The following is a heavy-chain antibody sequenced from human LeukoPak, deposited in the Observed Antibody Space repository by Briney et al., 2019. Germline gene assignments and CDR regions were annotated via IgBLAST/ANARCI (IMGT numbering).Heavy chain of an antibody. J-gene: IGHJ6*02. CDR3: ARDFHSFYYGMDV. CDR1: GYTFTDYY. V-gene: IGHV1-2*02. D-gene: IGHD3-16*01. CDR2: INPNSGGT. Sequence: ASVKVSCKASGYTFTDYYMHWVRQAPGQGLEWMGWINPNSGGTNYAQKFQGRVTMTRDTSISTAYMELSRLRSDDTAVYYCARDFHSFYYGMDVWGQGTTVTVSS.